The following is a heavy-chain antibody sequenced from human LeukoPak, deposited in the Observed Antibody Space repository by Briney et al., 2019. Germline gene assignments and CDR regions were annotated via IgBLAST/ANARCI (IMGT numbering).Heavy chain of an antibody. CDR2: ISSGSSTI. V-gene: IGHV3-48*01. CDR3: ARPGLNYYDN. CDR1: GFTFSTNS. J-gene: IGHJ4*02. Sequence: SGGSLRLSCAASGFTFSTNSMNWVRQAPGKGLEWLSYISSGSSTIYYADSVKGRFTISRDNSKNTLYLQMNSLRAEDTAVYYCARPGLNYYDNWGQGTLVTVSS. D-gene: IGHD3/OR15-3a*01.